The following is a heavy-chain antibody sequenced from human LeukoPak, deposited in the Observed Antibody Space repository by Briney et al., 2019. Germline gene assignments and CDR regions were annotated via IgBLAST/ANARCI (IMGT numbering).Heavy chain of an antibody. V-gene: IGHV5-51*01. CDR3: ARAEGLGAFHY. CDR2: IYSGNSDI. J-gene: IGHJ4*02. CDR1: GYSFTNSW. D-gene: IGHD3-10*01. Sequence: GESLKSSCKASGYSFTNSWIGWMRQMPGKGLEWMGIIYSGNSDIRYSPSFQGQVTISADNSISTAYLQWSSLKASDTAIYYCARAEGLGAFHYWGQGTLVTVSS.